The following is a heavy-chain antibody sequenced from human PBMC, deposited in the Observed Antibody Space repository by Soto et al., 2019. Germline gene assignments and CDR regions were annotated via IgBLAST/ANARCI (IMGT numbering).Heavy chain of an antibody. CDR1: GYTFFTYD. D-gene: IGHD5-12*01. CDR3: ARNRGPTTSENWVYR. CDR2: ISTYSGDT. Sequence: QVNMVQSGVEVKTPVASVKVSCQASGYTFFTYDISWVRQAPGQGFEWMGWISTYSGDTKYAQKFQGRVTMTTDTPTTTAYLELRRLISDVTAVYYCARNRGPTTSENWVYRWTQGTLVTASS. V-gene: IGHV1-18*01. J-gene: IGHJ5*02.